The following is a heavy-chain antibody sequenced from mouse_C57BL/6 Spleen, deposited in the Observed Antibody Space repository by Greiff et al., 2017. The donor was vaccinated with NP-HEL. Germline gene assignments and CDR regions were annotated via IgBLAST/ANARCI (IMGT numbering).Heavy chain of an antibody. V-gene: IGHV1-50*01. Sequence: VQLQQSGAELVKPGASVKLSCKASGYTFTSYWMQWVKQRPGQGLEWIGEIDPSDSYTNYNQKFKGKATLTVDTSSSTAYMQLSSLTSEDSAVYYCAMRSNYYFDYWGQGTTLTVSS. CDR3: AMRSNYYFDY. CDR2: IDPSDSYT. J-gene: IGHJ2*01. D-gene: IGHD2-5*01. CDR1: GYTFTSYW.